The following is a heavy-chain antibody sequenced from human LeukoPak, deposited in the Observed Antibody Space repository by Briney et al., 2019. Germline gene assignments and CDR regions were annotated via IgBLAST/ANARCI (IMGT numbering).Heavy chain of an antibody. CDR1: GYTFTNYA. J-gene: IGHJ4*02. V-gene: IGHV1-3*01. CDR2: INGGNGNT. D-gene: IGHD4-23*01. Sequence: ASVKVSCKASGYTFTNYAMHWVRQAPGQRLEWMAWINGGNGNTKHAQKFQGRVTITRDTSASTAYMELSSLRSEDTAVYYCARAPTDYGGNLDYWGQGILLTVSS. CDR3: ARAPTDYGGNLDY.